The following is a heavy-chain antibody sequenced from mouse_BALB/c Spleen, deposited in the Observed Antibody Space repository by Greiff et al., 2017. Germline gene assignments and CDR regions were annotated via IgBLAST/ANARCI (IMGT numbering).Heavy chain of an antibody. Sequence: EVQLVESGGGLVQPGGSRKLSCAASGFTFSSFGMHWVRQAPEKGLEWVAYISSGSSTIYYADTVKGRFTISRDNPKNTLFLQMTSLRSEDTAMYYCARWGGRYDYYAMDYWGQGTSVTVSA. CDR2: ISSGSSTI. D-gene: IGHD2-14*01. CDR3: ARWGGRYDYYAMDY. V-gene: IGHV5-17*02. J-gene: IGHJ4*01. CDR1: GFTFSSFG.